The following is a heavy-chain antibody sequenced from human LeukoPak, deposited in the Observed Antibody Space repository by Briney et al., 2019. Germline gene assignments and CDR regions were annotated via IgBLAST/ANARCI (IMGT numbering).Heavy chain of an antibody. D-gene: IGHD3-16*01. CDR1: GGTFSSYV. CDR2: IIPIFGTA. CDR3: ATRQARRLGESDLIDAFDI. Sequence: ASVKVSCKASGGTFSSYVISWVRQAPGQGLEWMGGIIPIFGTANYAQKFQGRVTITADESTSTAYMELSSLRSEDTAVYYCATRQARRLGESDLIDAFDIWGQGTMVTVSS. J-gene: IGHJ3*02. V-gene: IGHV1-69*01.